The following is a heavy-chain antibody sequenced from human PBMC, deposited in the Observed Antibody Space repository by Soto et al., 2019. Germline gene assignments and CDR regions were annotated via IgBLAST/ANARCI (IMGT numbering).Heavy chain of an antibody. Sequence: KTSETLSLTCTVSGGSISSGDYYWSWIRQPPGKGLEWIGYIYYSGSTYYNPSLKSRVTISVDTSKNQFSLKLSSVTAADTAVYYCARVVSSGFGESTTQPPYFDYWGQGTLVTVSS. D-gene: IGHD3-10*01. CDR1: GGSISSGDYY. V-gene: IGHV4-30-4*01. CDR3: ARVVSSGFGESTTQPPYFDY. CDR2: IYYSGST. J-gene: IGHJ4*02.